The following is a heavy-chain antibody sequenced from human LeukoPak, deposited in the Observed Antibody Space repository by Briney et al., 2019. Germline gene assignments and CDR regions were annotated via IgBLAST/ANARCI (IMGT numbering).Heavy chain of an antibody. CDR1: GFTFSSHS. D-gene: IGHD3-10*02. J-gene: IGHJ6*04. V-gene: IGHV3-21*01. CDR2: ISTSSSYI. CDR3: AELGITMIGGV. Sequence: GGSLRLSCAASGFTFSSHSMNWVRQAPGKGLEWVSSISTSSSYIYYADSAKGRFTISRDNNKNSLYLQMNSLRAEDTAVYYCAELGITMIGGVWGKGTTVTVSS.